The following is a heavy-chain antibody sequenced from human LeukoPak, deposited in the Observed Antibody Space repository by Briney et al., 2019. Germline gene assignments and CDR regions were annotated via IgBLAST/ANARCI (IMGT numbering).Heavy chain of an antibody. D-gene: IGHD3-3*01. CDR3: AEGVTFFDC. Sequence: GGSLRLSCAASGFTFSSYGMNWFRQTPGKGLEWLASISSSSAAINYAASVRGRFTISRDNAKNSLYLQMNSLRDDDTAVYYCAEGVTFFDCWGQGILVTVSS. J-gene: IGHJ4*02. CDR1: GFTFSSYG. CDR2: ISSSSAAI. V-gene: IGHV3-48*02.